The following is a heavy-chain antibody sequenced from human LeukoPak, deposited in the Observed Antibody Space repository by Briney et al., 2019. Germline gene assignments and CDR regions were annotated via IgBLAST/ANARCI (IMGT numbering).Heavy chain of an antibody. Sequence: SETLSLTCTVSGGSISSSSYYWGWIRQPPGKGLEWMGSIYYSGSTYYNPSPKSRVTISVDTSKNQFSLKLSSVTAADTAVYYCARVLELTGPRVSYYFDYWGQGTLVTVSS. CDR3: ARVLELTGPRVSYYFDY. J-gene: IGHJ4*02. V-gene: IGHV4-39*07. D-gene: IGHD4/OR15-4a*01. CDR1: GGSISSSSYY. CDR2: IYYSGST.